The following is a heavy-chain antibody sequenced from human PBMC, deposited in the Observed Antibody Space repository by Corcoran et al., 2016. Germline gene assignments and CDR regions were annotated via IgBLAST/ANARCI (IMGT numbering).Heavy chain of an antibody. CDR2: MNPNSGNT. J-gene: IGHJ6*02. CDR3: AGGWGRGYYYGMDV. CDR1: GYTFTSYD. D-gene: IGHD3-10*01. V-gene: IGHV1-8*01. Sequence: QVQLVQSGAEVKKPGASVKVSCKASGYTFTSYDINWVRQATGQGLEWMGWMNPNSGNTGYAQKFQGRVTMTRNTSISTDYMELSSLRSEDTAVYYGAGGWGRGYYYGMDVWGQGTTVTVSS.